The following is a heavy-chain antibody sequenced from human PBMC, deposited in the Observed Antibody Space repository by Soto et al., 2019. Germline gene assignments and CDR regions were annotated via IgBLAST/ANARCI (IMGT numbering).Heavy chain of an antibody. Sequence: EMQLVESGGNLVQPGGSLKLSCAASGFSFPASAMHWVRQAPGKGLEGIGRIRRKANDYAKVYAASVRGRFTMSRDDSKNTAYLQMRNLKTEDTALYYCSILPWVDGGTAGRYFELWGRGTLVTVSS. V-gene: IGHV3-73*02. CDR2: IRRKANDYAK. J-gene: IGHJ2*01. CDR1: GFSFPASA. D-gene: IGHD1-26*01. CDR3: SILPWVDGGTAGRYFEL.